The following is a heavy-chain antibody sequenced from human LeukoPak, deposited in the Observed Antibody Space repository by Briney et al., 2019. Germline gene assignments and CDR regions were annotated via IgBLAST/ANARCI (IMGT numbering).Heavy chain of an antibody. V-gene: IGHV1-46*01. J-gene: IGHJ6*02. D-gene: IGHD2-15*01. Sequence: ASVKVSCKASGYTFTGYYMHWVRQAPGQGLEWMGIINPSGGSTSYAQKFQGRVTMTRDTSTSTVYMELSSLRSEDTAVYYCARGECSGGSCYDVDYYYGMDVWGQGTTVTVSS. CDR1: GYTFTGYY. CDR3: ARGECSGGSCYDVDYYYGMDV. CDR2: INPSGGST.